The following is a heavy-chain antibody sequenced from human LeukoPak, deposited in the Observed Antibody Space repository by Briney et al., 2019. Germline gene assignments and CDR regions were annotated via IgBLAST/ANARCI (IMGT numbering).Heavy chain of an antibody. CDR3: ARSGSGSSYYYYYGMDV. CDR1: GYTFTSYA. J-gene: IGHJ6*02. Sequence: ASVKVSCKASGYTFTSYAMHWVRQAPGQSLEWMGWINAGNGNTKYSQKFQGRVTITRDTSASTAYMELSSLRSEDTAVYYCARSGSGSSYYYYYGMDVWGQGTTVTVSS. V-gene: IGHV1-3*01. CDR2: INAGNGNT. D-gene: IGHD3-10*01.